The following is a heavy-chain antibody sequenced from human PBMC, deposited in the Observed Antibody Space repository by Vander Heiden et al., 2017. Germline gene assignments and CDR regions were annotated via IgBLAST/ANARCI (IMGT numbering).Heavy chain of an antibody. Sequence: EVQLVESGGGLVQPGRSLRLSCAASGFTFDDYALHWVRQAPGKGLEWVSGISWNSGSIGYADSVKGRFTISRDNAKNSLYLQMNSLRAEDTALYYCAFLPGAVIAVAGIGEDYWGQGTLITVSS. D-gene: IGHD6-19*01. CDR2: ISWNSGSI. CDR3: AFLPGAVIAVAGIGEDY. J-gene: IGHJ4*02. V-gene: IGHV3-9*01. CDR1: GFTFDDYA.